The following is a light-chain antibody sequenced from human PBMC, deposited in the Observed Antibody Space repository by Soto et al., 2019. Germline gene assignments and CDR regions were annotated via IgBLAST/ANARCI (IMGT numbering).Light chain of an antibody. V-gene: IGKV1-33*01. Sequence: DNQMTQSPSSLSASVGDTVTITGQASQDISHYLNWYQQKPGKALKLLIYDASNLHPGVPSRFRGSGSGTEFSFNITSLQPEDVATYYCQQYDDLPITFGQGTRLEIK. CDR1: QDISHY. CDR2: DAS. J-gene: IGKJ5*01. CDR3: QQYDDLPIT.